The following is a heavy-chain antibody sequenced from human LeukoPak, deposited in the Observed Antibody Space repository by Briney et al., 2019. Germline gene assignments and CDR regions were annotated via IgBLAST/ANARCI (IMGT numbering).Heavy chain of an antibody. CDR1: GYTFTSYD. V-gene: IGHV1-8*01. Sequence: ASVTVSCKASGYTFTSYDINWVRQATGQGLEWMGWMNPNSGNTGYAQKFQGRVTMTRNNSISTAYMELSSLRSEDTAVYYCARILGGSSWYLFYYYMDVWGKGTTVTVSS. D-gene: IGHD6-13*01. J-gene: IGHJ6*03. CDR3: ARILGGSSWYLFYYYMDV. CDR2: MNPNSGNT.